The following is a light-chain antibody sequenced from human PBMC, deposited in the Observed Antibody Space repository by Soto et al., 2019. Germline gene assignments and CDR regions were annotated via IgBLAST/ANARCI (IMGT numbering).Light chain of an antibody. CDR2: EVS. CDR1: SSDVGGYNY. V-gene: IGLV2-14*01. J-gene: IGLJ1*01. Sequence: QSALTQPAPVSGFPGQSITISCTGTSSDVGGYNYVSWYQQHPGKAPKLMIYEVSNRPSGVSNRFSGSKSGNTASLTISGLQAEDEADYYCNSYTSSSTLDVFGTGTKVTVL. CDR3: NSYTSSSTLDV.